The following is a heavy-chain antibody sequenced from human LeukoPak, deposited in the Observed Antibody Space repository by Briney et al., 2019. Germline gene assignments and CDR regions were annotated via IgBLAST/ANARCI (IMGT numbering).Heavy chain of an antibody. CDR1: SGSISTSNYY. CDR2: IFYSGST. Sequence: KPSETLSLTCTVSSGSISTSNYYWGWVRQPPGKALEWIGNIFYSGSTYYSPSLKSRVTISLDTSKNQFSLKLSSVTAADTAVYYCARVYYSSSYDYWYFDLWGRGTLVTVSS. D-gene: IGHD6-13*01. CDR3: ARVYYSSSYDYWYFDL. J-gene: IGHJ2*01. V-gene: IGHV4-39*07.